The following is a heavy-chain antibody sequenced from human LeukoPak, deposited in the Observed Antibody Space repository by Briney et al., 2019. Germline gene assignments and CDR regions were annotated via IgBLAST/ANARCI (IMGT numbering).Heavy chain of an antibody. D-gene: IGHD1-1*01. Sequence: EASVKVSCKASGYTFTSYGISWVRQAPGQGLEWMGWISAYNGNTNYVQKLQGRVTMTTDTSTSTAYMELRSLRSDDTAVYYCARAGTTVTGGDAFDLWGQGTVVTVSS. CDR2: ISAYNGNT. CDR1: GYTFTSYG. V-gene: IGHV1-18*01. CDR3: ARAGTTVTGGDAFDL. J-gene: IGHJ3*01.